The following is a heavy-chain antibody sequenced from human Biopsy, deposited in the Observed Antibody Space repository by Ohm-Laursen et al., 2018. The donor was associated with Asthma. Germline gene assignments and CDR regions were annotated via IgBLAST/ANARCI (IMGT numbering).Heavy chain of an antibody. CDR3: ARLADCSGGACYSYGWFDP. D-gene: IGHD2-15*01. J-gene: IGHJ5*02. Sequence: SETLSLTCTVSGGSIRSHDWTWIRLPPGKGLEYIGDVSHTGSTNYNPSLKSRATMSLDTSKNQFSLRLTSVTPADTAVYYCARLADCSGGACYSYGWFDPWGQGTRVTVSS. CDR2: VSHTGST. V-gene: IGHV4-59*11. CDR1: GGSIRSHD.